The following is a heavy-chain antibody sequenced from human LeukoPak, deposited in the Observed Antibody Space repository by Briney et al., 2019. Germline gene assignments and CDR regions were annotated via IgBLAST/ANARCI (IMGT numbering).Heavy chain of an antibody. Sequence: SETLSLTCTVSGSSINNGFSYWSWIRQSPGKGLEWIGHISYTGSTNYSPSLKSRVTISVDRSKNQFSLKLSSLTAADTAVYYCAREEECSGDSCYSYGWFDPWGQGTLVIVSS. CDR2: ISYTGST. V-gene: IGHV4-61*01. D-gene: IGHD2-15*01. J-gene: IGHJ5*02. CDR1: GSSINNGFSY. CDR3: AREEECSGDSCYSYGWFDP.